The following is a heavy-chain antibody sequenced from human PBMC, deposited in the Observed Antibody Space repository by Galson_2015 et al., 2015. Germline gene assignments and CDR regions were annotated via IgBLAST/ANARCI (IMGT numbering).Heavy chain of an antibody. CDR2: IDWDDDK. CDR3: ARIFSRSRIDNGESYWYFDL. V-gene: IGHV2-70*04. J-gene: IGHJ2*01. Sequence: PALVKPTQTLTLTCTFSGFSLSTSGMRVSWIRQPPGKALEWLARIDWDDDKFYSTSLKTRLTISKDTSKNQVVLTMTNMDPVDTATYYCARIFSRSRIDNGESYWYFDLWGRGTLVTVSS. D-gene: IGHD4-17*01. CDR1: GFSLSTSGMR.